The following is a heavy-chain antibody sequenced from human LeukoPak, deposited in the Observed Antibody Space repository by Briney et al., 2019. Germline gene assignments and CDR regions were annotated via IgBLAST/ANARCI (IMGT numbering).Heavy chain of an antibody. CDR2: IIPIFGTA. J-gene: IGHJ5*02. CDR1: GGTFSSYA. D-gene: IGHD6-13*01. Sequence: GASVKVSCKASGGTFSSYAISWVRQAPGQGLEWMGGIIPIFGTANYAQKFQGRVTITADESTSTAYMELSSLRSKDTAVYYCARLGVAAAGTRGWFDPWGQGTLVTVSS. V-gene: IGHV1-69*13. CDR3: ARLGVAAAGTRGWFDP.